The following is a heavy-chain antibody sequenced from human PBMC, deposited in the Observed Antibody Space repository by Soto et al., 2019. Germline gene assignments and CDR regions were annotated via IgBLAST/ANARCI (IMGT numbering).Heavy chain of an antibody. V-gene: IGHV3-23*01. D-gene: IGHD5-12*01. CDR3: AKATSPRGYSGYDRN. Sequence: GGSLRLSCAASGFTFSSYAMSGVRQAPGKGLEWVSAISGSGGSTYYADSVKGRFTISRDNSKNTLYLQMNSLRAEDTAVYYCAKATSPRGYSGYDRNWGQGTLVTVSS. CDR2: ISGSGGST. J-gene: IGHJ4*02. CDR1: GFTFSSYA.